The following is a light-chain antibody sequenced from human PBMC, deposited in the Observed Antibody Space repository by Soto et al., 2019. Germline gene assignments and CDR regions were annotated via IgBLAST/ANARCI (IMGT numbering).Light chain of an antibody. CDR1: SSDIGAYDH. V-gene: IGLV2-14*01. J-gene: IGLJ1*01. CDR3: ISYTVSRSYV. Sequence: VLTQPASVSGSPGQSITISCSGTSSDIGAYDHVAWFQQFPGKTPKLVIYSVSNRPSGVSYRFSGSKSGNTASLTISGLQADDEADYYCISYTVSRSYVFGPGTKVTVL. CDR2: SVS.